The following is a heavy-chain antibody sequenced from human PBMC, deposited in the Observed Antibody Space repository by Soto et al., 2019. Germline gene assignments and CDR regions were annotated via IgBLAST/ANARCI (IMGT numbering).Heavy chain of an antibody. D-gene: IGHD6-19*01. V-gene: IGHV4-59*01. Sequence: SETLSLTCTVSGDSISSYYWSWIRQPPGKGLEWIGYIYYSGSTNYNPSLKSRVTISVDTSKNQFSLRLSSVTAADTAVYYCARARQQWLVRWFDPWGQGTLVTVSS. CDR1: GDSISSYY. CDR2: IYYSGST. J-gene: IGHJ5*02. CDR3: ARARQQWLVRWFDP.